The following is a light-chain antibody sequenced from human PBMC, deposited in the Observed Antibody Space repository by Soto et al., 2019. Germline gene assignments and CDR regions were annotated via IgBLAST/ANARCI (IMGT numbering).Light chain of an antibody. CDR2: EVS. Sequence: ASVPGPPGESITISCTGTSSDVGGYNYVSWYQQYPGKVPKLMIYEVSNRPAGVSNRFSGSKSGNTASLTISGLQDEDEADYYCNSKGTGLTYVFGTGTKVTVL. J-gene: IGLJ1*01. CDR1: SSDVGGYNY. CDR3: NSKGTGLTYV. V-gene: IGLV2-14*01.